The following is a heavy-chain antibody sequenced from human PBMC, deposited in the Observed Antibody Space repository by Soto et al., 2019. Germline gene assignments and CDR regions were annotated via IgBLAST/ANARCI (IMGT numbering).Heavy chain of an antibody. CDR2: IYYSGST. J-gene: IGHJ4*02. Sequence: PSETLSLTCTVSGGSVSSGSYYWSWIRQPPGKGLKWIGYIYYSGSTNYNPSLKSRVTISVDTSKNQFSLKLSSVTAADTAVYYCARGLGYQLLGYYFDYWGQGTLVTVSS. V-gene: IGHV4-61*01. CDR3: ARGLGYQLLGYYFDY. D-gene: IGHD2-2*01. CDR1: GGSVSSGSYY.